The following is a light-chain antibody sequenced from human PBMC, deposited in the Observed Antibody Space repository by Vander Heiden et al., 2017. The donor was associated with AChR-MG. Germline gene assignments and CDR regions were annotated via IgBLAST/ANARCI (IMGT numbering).Light chain of an antibody. V-gene: IGLV3-19*01. CDR1: SLRSYY. J-gene: IGLJ2*01. CDR3: NSRDSSGNHVV. CDR2: GKN. Sequence: SYELTQDPAVSVALGQTVRITCQGDSLRSYYASCYQQKPGQAPVLVIYGKNNRPSGIPDRFSGSSLGNTASFTITGAQAEDEADYYCNSRDSSGNHVVFGGGTKLTVL.